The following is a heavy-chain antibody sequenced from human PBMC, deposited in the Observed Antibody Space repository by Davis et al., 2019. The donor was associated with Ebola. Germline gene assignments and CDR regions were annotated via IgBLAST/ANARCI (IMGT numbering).Heavy chain of an antibody. CDR3: ARGAAATYY. CDR1: GGSFSDYY. V-gene: IGHV4-34*01. Sequence: MPSETLSLTCAVYGGSFSDYYWTWIRQPPGKGLEWIGEVNHSGSTNYNPSLKSRVTISVDTSKNQFSLKLSSVTAADTAVYYCARGAAATYYWGQGTLVTVSS. CDR2: VNHSGST. D-gene: IGHD2-2*01. J-gene: IGHJ4*02.